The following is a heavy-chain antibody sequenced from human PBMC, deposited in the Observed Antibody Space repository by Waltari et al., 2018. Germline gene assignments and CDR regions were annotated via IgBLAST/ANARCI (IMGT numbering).Heavy chain of an antibody. D-gene: IGHD3-10*01. Sequence: EVQLVESGGGLVQPGESLRLSCAASGFTIHNNDISWVRQAPRKGLEWVSSTTGSGVTTYYADFVKGRSIISTDNSRNTVYLEMNTVRVEDTALYFCARGLGELLPFDFWGQGTMVTVSS. CDR3: ARGLGELLPFDF. CDR1: GFTIHNND. CDR2: TTGSGVTT. J-gene: IGHJ4*02. V-gene: IGHV3-23*04.